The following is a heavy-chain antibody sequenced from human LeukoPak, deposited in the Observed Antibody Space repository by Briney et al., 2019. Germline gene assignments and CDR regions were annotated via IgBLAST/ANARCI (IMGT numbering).Heavy chain of an antibody. CDR2: ISYDGNSK. J-gene: IGHJ6*04. D-gene: IGHD6-13*01. Sequence: GGSLRLSCAASGFTFSYYAMHWVRLAAGKGLEWVAFISYDGNSKYYADSVKGRFTISRDNSKNTVYLQMNSLRDEHTAVYFSAKRAATAGTSTVSYYHGMDVWGKGTTVTVSS. V-gene: IGHV3-30*04. CDR3: AKRAATAGTSTVSYYHGMDV. CDR1: GFTFSYYA.